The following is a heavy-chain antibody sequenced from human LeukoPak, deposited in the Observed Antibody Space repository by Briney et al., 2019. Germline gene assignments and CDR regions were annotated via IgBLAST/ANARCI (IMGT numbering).Heavy chain of an antibody. CDR2: INPNSGGT. V-gene: IGHV1-2*02. D-gene: IGHD6-13*01. CDR1: GYTLTRYY. J-gene: IGHJ3*02. CDR3: ARSSLAHDAFDI. Sequence: ASVKVSCKGSGYTLTRYYMHWVRQAPGQGLEWMGWINPNSGGTNYAQKFQGRVTMTRDTSISTAYMELSRLRSDDTAVYYCARSSLAHDAFDIWGQGTMVTVSS.